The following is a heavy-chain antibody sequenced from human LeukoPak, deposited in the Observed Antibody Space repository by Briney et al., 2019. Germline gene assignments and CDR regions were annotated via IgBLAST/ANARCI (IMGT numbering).Heavy chain of an antibody. J-gene: IGHJ4*02. CDR3: ARDHYDSSSYYSHPIDY. D-gene: IGHD3-22*01. V-gene: IGHV3-21*01. Sequence: PGGSLRLSCAASGFTFSSYSMNWVRQAPGKGLEWVSSISSSSSYIYYADSVKGRFTISRDNAKNSLYLQMNSLRAEDTAVYYCARDHYDSSSYYSHPIDYWGQGTLVTVSS. CDR1: GFTFSSYS. CDR2: ISSSSSYI.